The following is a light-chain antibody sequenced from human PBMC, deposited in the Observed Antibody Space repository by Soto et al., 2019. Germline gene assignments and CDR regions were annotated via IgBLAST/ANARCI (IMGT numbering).Light chain of an antibody. CDR2: AAS. V-gene: IGKV1-27*01. CDR3: QQYGSSPPWT. CDR1: QGISNY. J-gene: IGKJ1*01. Sequence: DIQMTQSPSSLSASVGDRVTITCRASQGISNYLAWYQQKPGKVPKLLIYAASTLQSGVPSRFSGSGSGTDFTLTISRLEPEDFAVYYCQQYGSSPPWTVGQGTKVDIK.